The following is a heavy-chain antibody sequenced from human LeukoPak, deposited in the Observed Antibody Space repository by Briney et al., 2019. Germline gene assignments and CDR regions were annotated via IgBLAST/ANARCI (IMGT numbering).Heavy chain of an antibody. D-gene: IGHD3-3*01. J-gene: IGHJ6*03. CDR2: IYTSGST. V-gene: IGHV4-61*02. Sequence: SETLSLTCTVSGGSISSGSYYWSWIRQPAGRGLEWIGRIYTSGSTNYNPSLKSRVTISVDTSKNQFSLKLSSVTAADTAVYYCARTHDLGWLSSPYYYYYMDVWGKGTTVTVSS. CDR3: ARTHDLGWLSSPYYYYYMDV. CDR1: GGSISSGSYY.